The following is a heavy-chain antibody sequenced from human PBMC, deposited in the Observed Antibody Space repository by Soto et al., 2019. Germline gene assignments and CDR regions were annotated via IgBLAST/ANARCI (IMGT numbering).Heavy chain of an antibody. J-gene: IGHJ6*02. CDR2: ISWNSGSI. CDR3: AKDLGATTYYYYGMDV. D-gene: IGHD1-26*01. CDR1: GFTFDDYA. Sequence: GGSLRLSCAASGFTFDDYAMHWVRQAPGKGLEWVSLISWNSGSIGYADSVKGRFTISRDNAKNSLYLQMNSLRAEDTALYYCAKDLGATTYYYYGMDVWGQGTPVTVSS. V-gene: IGHV3-9*01.